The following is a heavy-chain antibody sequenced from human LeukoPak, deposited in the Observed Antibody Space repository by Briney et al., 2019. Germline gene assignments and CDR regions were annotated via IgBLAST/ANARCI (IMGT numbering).Heavy chain of an antibody. V-gene: IGHV5-51*01. Sequence: GESLKISCKGFGYSFTNYWIVWVRQMPGKGLERMGIIYPGDSDTRYSPSFQGQVTISADMSINTAYLQWSGLKASDTAIYYCARHRIEGATDSHFDYWGQGTLVTVSS. D-gene: IGHD1-26*01. CDR2: IYPGDSDT. J-gene: IGHJ4*02. CDR1: GYSFTNYW. CDR3: ARHRIEGATDSHFDY.